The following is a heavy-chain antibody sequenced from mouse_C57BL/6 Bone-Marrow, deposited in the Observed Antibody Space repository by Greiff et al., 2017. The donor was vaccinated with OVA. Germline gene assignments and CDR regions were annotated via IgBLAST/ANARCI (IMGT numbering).Heavy chain of an antibody. V-gene: IGHV1-69*01. D-gene: IGHD2-4*01. CDR1: GYTFTSYW. CDR2: IDPSDSYT. Sequence: QVQLQQSGAELVMPGASVKLSCKASGYTFTSYWMHWVKQRPGQGLEWIGEIDPSDSYTNYNQKFKGKSTLTVDKSSSTAYMQLSSLTSEDSAVYYCARRGYDYGEVDYWGQGTTLTVSS. J-gene: IGHJ2*01. CDR3: ARRGYDYGEVDY.